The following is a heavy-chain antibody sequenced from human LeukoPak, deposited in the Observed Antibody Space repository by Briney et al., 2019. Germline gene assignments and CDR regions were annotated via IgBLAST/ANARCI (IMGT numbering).Heavy chain of an antibody. CDR1: GYSINSGYY. D-gene: IGHD3-10*01. V-gene: IGHV4-38-2*01. Sequence: SETLSLTCAVSGYSINSGYYWGWIRQPPGKGLEWINDIHHSGSTHYNPSLKSRVTISVDTSKNQFSLNLSSVTAADTAMYYCARLVRGVGYWYFDLWGRGTLVTVSS. CDR3: ARLVRGVGYWYFDL. J-gene: IGHJ2*01. CDR2: IHHSGST.